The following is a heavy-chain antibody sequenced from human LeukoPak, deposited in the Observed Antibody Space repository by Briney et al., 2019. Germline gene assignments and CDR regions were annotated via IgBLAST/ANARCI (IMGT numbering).Heavy chain of an antibody. D-gene: IGHD5-24*01. CDR2: ISWDGGST. CDR3: AKDIGDGYNWDY. J-gene: IGHJ4*02. CDR1: GFTFDDYA. V-gene: IGHV3-43D*03. Sequence: PGGSLRLSCAASGFTFDDYAMHWVRQAPGKGLEWVSLISWDGGSTYYTDSVKGRFTISRDNSKNSLYLQMNSLRAEDTALYYGAKDIGDGYNWDYWGQGTLVTVSS.